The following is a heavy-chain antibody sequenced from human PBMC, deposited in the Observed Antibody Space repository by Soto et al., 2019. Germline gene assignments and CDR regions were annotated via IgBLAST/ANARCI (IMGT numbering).Heavy chain of an antibody. J-gene: IGHJ5*02. V-gene: IGHV3-49*03. CDR1: GFTFGDYA. Sequence: GGSLRLSCTASGFTFGDYAMSWFRQAPGKGLEWVGFIRSKAYGGTTEYAASVKGRFTISRDDSKSIAYLQMNSLKTEDTAVYYFTRAVLWSGYPSWFDPWGQGTLVTFPS. CDR3: TRAVLWSGYPSWFDP. CDR2: IRSKAYGGTT. D-gene: IGHD3-3*01.